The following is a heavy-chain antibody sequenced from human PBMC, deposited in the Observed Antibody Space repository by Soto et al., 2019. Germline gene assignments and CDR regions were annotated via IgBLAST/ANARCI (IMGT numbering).Heavy chain of an antibody. CDR3: APGNYYDSSGYYYGYWYFDL. J-gene: IGHJ2*01. V-gene: IGHV2-5*02. Sequence: QITLKESGPPLVKPTQTLTLTCTFSGFSLSTSGVGVGWIRQPPGKALEWLALLYWDDDKSYNPSLKSRLTLTTHTSKNHALLTMTNMHPVDTATYYCAPGNYYDSSGYYYGYWYFDLWGRGTLVTVSS. CDR2: LYWDDDK. D-gene: IGHD3-22*01. CDR1: GFSLSTSGVG.